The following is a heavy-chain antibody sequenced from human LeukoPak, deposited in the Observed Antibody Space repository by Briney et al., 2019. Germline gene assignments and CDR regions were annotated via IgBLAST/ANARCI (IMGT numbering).Heavy chain of an antibody. J-gene: IGHJ6*03. CDR1: GFTFSSYG. D-gene: IGHD5-12*01. Sequence: GGTLRLSCAASGFTFSSYGMSWVRQAPGKGLEWVSTISGSGGSTYYADSVKGRITISRDNSKNTLYVQVNSLRSDDTAVYYCARGGGYVVMDVWGKGTTVTVSS. V-gene: IGHV3-23*01. CDR2: ISGSGGST. CDR3: ARGGGYVVMDV.